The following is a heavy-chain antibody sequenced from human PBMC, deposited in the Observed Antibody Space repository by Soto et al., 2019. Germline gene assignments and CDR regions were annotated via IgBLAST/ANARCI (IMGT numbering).Heavy chain of an antibody. Sequence: ASVKVSCKASGGTFSSYAISWVRQAPGQGLEWMGGIIPIFGTANYAQKFQGRVTITADESTSTAYMELSSLRSEDTAVYYCARGEMGYSSSPRYYYYGMDVWGQGTTVTVSS. V-gene: IGHV1-69*13. D-gene: IGHD6-6*01. J-gene: IGHJ6*02. CDR3: ARGEMGYSSSPRYYYYGMDV. CDR2: IIPIFGTA. CDR1: GGTFSSYA.